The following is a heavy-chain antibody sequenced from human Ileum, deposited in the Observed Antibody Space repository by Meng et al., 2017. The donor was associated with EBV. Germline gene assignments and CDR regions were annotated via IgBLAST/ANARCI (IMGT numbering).Heavy chain of an antibody. CDR1: GSTFSVYG. V-gene: IGHV1-69*06. J-gene: IGHJ4*02. CDR2: IIPALGTP. D-gene: IGHD3-10*01. CDR3: ARGTGADY. Sequence: QVQLVQSGPEVKNPGSSVKVSCKSSGSTFSVYGIPWVRQAPGQGLEWMGGIIPALGTPKYARKFQDRLTITADKSTSTGYMELHSLTSNDTAVYFCARGTGADYWGQGTLVTVSS.